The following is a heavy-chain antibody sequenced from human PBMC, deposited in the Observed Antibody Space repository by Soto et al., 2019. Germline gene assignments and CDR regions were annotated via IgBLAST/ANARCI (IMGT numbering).Heavy chain of an antibody. Sequence: ASVKVSCKSSGYTFTSYGISWVRQAPGQGLEWMGRISTYNGKTNYPQSLQGRLTMTTDTSTTTAYMELRSLRSDDTAVYYCARDPYHVLMVNAPNLYGMDVWGQGTTVTVSS. D-gene: IGHD2-8*01. J-gene: IGHJ6*02. V-gene: IGHV1-18*01. CDR3: ARDPYHVLMVNAPNLYGMDV. CDR1: GYTFTSYG. CDR2: ISTYNGKT.